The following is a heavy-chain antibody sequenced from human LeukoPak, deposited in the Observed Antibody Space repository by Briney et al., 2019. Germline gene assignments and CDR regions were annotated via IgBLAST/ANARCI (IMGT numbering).Heavy chain of an antibody. V-gene: IGHV1-18*01. CDR3: AREGAVTTYVYYFDY. D-gene: IGHD4-17*01. CDR2: ISAYNGNT. Sequence: GASVKVSCKASGYTFTSYGIAWVRQAPGQGLEWMGWISAYNGNTNYAQKLQGRVTMTTDTSTSTAYMELRSLRSDDTAVYFCAREGAVTTYVYYFDYWGQGTLVTVSS. CDR1: GYTFTSYG. J-gene: IGHJ4*02.